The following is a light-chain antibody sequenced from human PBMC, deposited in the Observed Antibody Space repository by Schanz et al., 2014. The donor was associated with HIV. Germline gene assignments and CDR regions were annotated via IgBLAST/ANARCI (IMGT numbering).Light chain of an antibody. CDR1: QSIARY. V-gene: IGKV1-6*01. CDR2: AAF. Sequence: IQMTQSPSSLSASVGDRVTITCRASQSIARYLNWYQQRPGKAPKLLMHAAFSLQSGVPSRFSGSGSGTDFTLTISSLQPEDFATYYCLQDYNYPRTFGQGTRLDIK. CDR3: LQDYNYPRT. J-gene: IGKJ2*01.